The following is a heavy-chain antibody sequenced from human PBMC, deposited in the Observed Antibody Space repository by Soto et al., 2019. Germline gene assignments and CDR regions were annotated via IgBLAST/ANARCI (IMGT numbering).Heavy chain of an antibody. J-gene: IGHJ4*02. CDR2: ISGHNGNT. Sequence: QVHLVQSGAEVKKPGASVKVSCKGSGYAFTPYGITWVRQAPGQGLEWVGWISGHNGNTHYAQKLQGRVTVTRDTSTSTAYMELRSLRYDDTAVYYCARGRYGDYWGQGALVTVSS. CDR3: ARGRYGDY. V-gene: IGHV1-18*01. D-gene: IGHD1-1*01. CDR1: GYAFTPYG.